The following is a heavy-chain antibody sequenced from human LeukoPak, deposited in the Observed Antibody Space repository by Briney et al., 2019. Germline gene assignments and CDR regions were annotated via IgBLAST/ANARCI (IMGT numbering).Heavy chain of an antibody. CDR2: ISGSGGS. J-gene: IGHJ6*02. Sequence: GGSLRLSCAAAGFTFSSYAMSWVRQAPGKGLVWVSVISGSGGSHYADSVTGRFTTSRDSTKNTLYLQVNSMRDDDAAVYYCARYCTSTSCRSQGHYYGMDVWGQGTTVTVSS. CDR3: ARYCTSTSCRSQGHYYGMDV. V-gene: IGHV3-23*01. D-gene: IGHD2-2*01. CDR1: GFTFSSYA.